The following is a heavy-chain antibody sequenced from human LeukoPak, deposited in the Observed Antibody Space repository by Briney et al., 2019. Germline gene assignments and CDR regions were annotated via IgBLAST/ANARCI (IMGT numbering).Heavy chain of an antibody. Sequence: ASVKVSCKASGYTLTSYDTNWVRPATGQGLEWMGWMNPNSGNTGYAQKFQGRVTITRNTSISTAYMELSSLRSEDTAVYYCARGPAAGTGAFDIWGQGTMVTVSS. V-gene: IGHV1-8*03. CDR3: ARGPAAGTGAFDI. CDR1: GYTLTSYD. J-gene: IGHJ3*02. D-gene: IGHD6-13*01. CDR2: MNPNSGNT.